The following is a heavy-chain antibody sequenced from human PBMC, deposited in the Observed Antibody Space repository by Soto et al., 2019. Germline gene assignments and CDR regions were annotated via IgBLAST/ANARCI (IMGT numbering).Heavy chain of an antibody. J-gene: IGHJ4*02. V-gene: IGHV4-34*01. CDR3: ARGVRIFGVVIIGGPFDY. CDR2: INHSGGT. CDR1: GGSFSGYY. D-gene: IGHD3-3*01. Sequence: SETLSLTCAVYGGSFSGYYWSWIRQPPGKGLEWIGEINHSGGTNYNPSLKSRVTISVDTSKNQFSLKLSSVTAADTAVYYCARGVRIFGVVIIGGPFDYWGQGTLVTVSS.